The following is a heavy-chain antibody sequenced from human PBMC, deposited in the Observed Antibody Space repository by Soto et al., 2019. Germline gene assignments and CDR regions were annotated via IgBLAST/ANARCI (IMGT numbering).Heavy chain of an antibody. V-gene: IGHV4-4*07. D-gene: IGHD6-25*01. CDR1: GGSITSYY. J-gene: IGHJ2*01. Sequence: ASETLSLTCTVSGGSITSYYWSWIRQPAGKGLEWIGRIYSNGNTNHNPSLRSRVIMSIDTSQNQFSLRLRSVTAADTAVYYCARDRAWAAPDWYFDLWGRGTLVTVSS. CDR3: ARDRAWAAPDWYFDL. CDR2: IYSNGNT.